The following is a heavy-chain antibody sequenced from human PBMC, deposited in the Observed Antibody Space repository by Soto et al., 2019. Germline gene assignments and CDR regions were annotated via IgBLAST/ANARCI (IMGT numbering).Heavy chain of an antibody. J-gene: IGHJ6*02. V-gene: IGHV1-69*13. CDR3: ARGNVILTGYYRLYYNYYGMDV. Sequence: SLKVSCKGSGCTFSSYTISWVRQAHGQGLEWMVVSIPSFGTANDAQEFQGRVTTTADESTSTAYMELSSLRPENTAVYYWARGNVILTGYYRLYYNYYGMDVWGQGTTVTVSS. D-gene: IGHD3-9*01. CDR2: SIPSFGTA. CDR1: GCTFSSYT.